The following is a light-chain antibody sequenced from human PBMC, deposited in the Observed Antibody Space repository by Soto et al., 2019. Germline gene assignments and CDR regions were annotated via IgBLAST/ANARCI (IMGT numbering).Light chain of an antibody. Sequence: DIQMTQSPSSLSASVGDRVTITCQASQDINNYLNWYQQKPGKAPKLLIYDASNLETGVPSRFSGSGSGTDFTFTISSLQPEDIATYYCQQYANLPATITFGQGTRLENK. CDR2: DAS. CDR3: QQYANLPATIT. J-gene: IGKJ5*01. V-gene: IGKV1-33*01. CDR1: QDINNY.